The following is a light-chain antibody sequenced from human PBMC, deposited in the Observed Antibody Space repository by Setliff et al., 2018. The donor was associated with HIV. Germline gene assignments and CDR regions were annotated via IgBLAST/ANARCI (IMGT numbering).Light chain of an antibody. CDR2: EVT. Sequence: SALTQPPSASGSPGQSVTISCTGTSSDVGDYNYVSWFQQHLGKAPKLIIYEVTKRPSGVPDRFSGSKSGNTASLTVSGLQAGDEADYYCSSYAGSNNYVFGTGTKVT. CDR3: SSYAGSNNYV. V-gene: IGLV2-8*01. J-gene: IGLJ1*01. CDR1: SSDVGDYNY.